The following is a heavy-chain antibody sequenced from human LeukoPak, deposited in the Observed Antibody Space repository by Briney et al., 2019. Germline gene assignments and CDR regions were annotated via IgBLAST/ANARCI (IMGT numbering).Heavy chain of an antibody. D-gene: IGHD2-21*01. CDR2: INPYSGAT. CDR3: ARAHIGNDLFIDY. J-gene: IGHJ4*02. V-gene: IGHV1-2*02. Sequence: GASVKVSCKASGYTSTGYYMHWVRQAPGQGLEWMGWINPYSGATNYAQKFRGRVTMTRDTSISTAYMDLSSLKSDDTAVYYCARAHIGNDLFIDYWGQGTLVTVSS. CDR1: GYTSTGYY.